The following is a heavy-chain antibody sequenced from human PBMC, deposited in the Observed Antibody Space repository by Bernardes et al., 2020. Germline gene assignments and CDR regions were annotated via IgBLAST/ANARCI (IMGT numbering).Heavy chain of an antibody. CDR3: ARGRGLWFSYYGMDV. V-gene: IGHV4-34*01. J-gene: IGHJ6*04. CDR1: GGSFSGYY. Sequence: SETLSLTCAVYGGSFSGYYWSWIRQPPGKGLEWIGEINHSGNTNYNPSLKSRVTISVDTSKNQFSLKLSSVTAADTAVYYCARGRGLWFSYYGMDVWGKGTTVTVSS. D-gene: IGHD3-10*01. CDR2: INHSGNT.